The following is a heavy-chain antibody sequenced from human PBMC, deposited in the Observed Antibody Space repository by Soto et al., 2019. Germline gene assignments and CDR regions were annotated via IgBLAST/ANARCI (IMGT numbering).Heavy chain of an antibody. CDR1: GGSISSYY. V-gene: IGHV4-59*01. CDR2: IYYSGST. CDR3: ARDCSLRLGATTTCYFDY. J-gene: IGHJ4*02. D-gene: IGHD1-26*01. Sequence: PSETLSLTCTVSGGSISSYYWSWIRQPPGKGLEWIGYIYYSGSTNYNPSLKSRVTISVDTSKNQFSLKLSSVTAADTAVYYCARDCSLRLGATTTCYFDYWGQGTLVTVS.